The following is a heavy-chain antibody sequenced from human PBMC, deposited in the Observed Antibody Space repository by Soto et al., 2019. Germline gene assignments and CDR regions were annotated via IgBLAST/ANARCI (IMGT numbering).Heavy chain of an antibody. CDR1: RFTFSNYA. CDR2: VSAVGDIT. Sequence: EVQLLESGGDLVQSGGSLRLACAASRFTFSNYAMSWVRQAPGKGLEWVSSVSAVGDITYYADSVKGRFTISRNNSNHALFLQMNSLRAADTALYWCARGVRGGSVSPASYYYSGLDVWGQGNTVTVSS. CDR3: ARGVRGGSVSPASYYYSGLDV. J-gene: IGHJ6*02. D-gene: IGHD2-15*01. V-gene: IGHV3-23*01.